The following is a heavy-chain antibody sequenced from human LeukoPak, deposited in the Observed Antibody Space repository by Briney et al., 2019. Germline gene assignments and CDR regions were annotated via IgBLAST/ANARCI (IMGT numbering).Heavy chain of an antibody. Sequence: SVNVSCKASGGTFSSYAISWVRQAPGQGLEWMGGIIPIFGTANYAQKFQGRVTITADESTSTAYMELSSLRSEDTAVYYCASLGIAARLGAFDIWGQGTMVTVSS. CDR2: IIPIFGTA. CDR3: ASLGIAARLGAFDI. J-gene: IGHJ3*02. CDR1: GGTFSSYA. D-gene: IGHD6-6*01. V-gene: IGHV1-69*13.